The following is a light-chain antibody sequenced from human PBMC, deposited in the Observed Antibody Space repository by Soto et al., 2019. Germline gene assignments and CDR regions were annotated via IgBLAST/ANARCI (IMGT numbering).Light chain of an antibody. J-gene: IGKJ1*01. CDR1: QSVSSSY. CDR2: GAS. V-gene: IGKV3-20*01. CDR3: QQSYSSPQP. Sequence: MVLTQGPGTLSLSPGERATLSCRASQSVSSSYLAWYQQKPGQAPRLLIYGASSRATGIPDRFSGSGSGTDFTLTINSLQPQDFATYFCQQSYSSPQPFGQGTKVDIK.